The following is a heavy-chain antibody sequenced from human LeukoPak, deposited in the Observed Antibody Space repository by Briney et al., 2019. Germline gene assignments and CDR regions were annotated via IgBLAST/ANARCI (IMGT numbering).Heavy chain of an antibody. J-gene: IGHJ4*02. D-gene: IGHD6-13*01. CDR3: ARDNRWSSDY. CDR2: INIDGSST. CDR1: GFTFSNYW. Sequence: GGSLRLSCAASGFTFSNYWMHWVRQAPGKGLVGVSRINIDGSSTNYADSVKGRFTISRDNAKNTLYLQMNSLRAEDTAVYYCARDNRWSSDYWGQGSLVTVSS. V-gene: IGHV3-74*01.